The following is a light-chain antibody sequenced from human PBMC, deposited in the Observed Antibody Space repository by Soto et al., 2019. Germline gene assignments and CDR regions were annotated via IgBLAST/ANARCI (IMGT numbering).Light chain of an antibody. J-gene: IGKJ5*01. V-gene: IGKV1-39*01. CDR1: ESISRH. CDR2: AAS. Sequence: IQMSQSPSSLSASGRDRVTITCRAAESISRHLNWYQQKPGRAPDLLIYAASTLQNGVPSRFTGSGSGTEFTLTITGLQLEDFATYYCQQDYSTLATFGQGTRLEIK. CDR3: QQDYSTLAT.